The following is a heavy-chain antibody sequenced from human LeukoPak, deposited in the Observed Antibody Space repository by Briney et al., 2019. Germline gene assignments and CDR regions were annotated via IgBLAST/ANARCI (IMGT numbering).Heavy chain of an antibody. CDR1: GGSFSGYY. Sequence: SSETLSLACAVYGGSFSGYYWSWIRQPPGKGLGWIGYIFYSGSTNYNPSLKSRVTISVDTSKNQFSLKLSSVTAADTAVYYCAREIVGATAGAFDIWGQGTMVTVSS. J-gene: IGHJ3*02. CDR2: IFYSGST. CDR3: AREIVGATAGAFDI. V-gene: IGHV4-59*01. D-gene: IGHD1-26*01.